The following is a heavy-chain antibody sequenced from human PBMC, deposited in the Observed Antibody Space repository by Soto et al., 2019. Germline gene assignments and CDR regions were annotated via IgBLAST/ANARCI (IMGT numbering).Heavy chain of an antibody. CDR2: ISYDGSNK. CDR1: GFTFSSYD. J-gene: IGHJ4*02. V-gene: IGHV3-30*03. D-gene: IGHD1-26*01. Sequence: HVQLVESGGAVVQPGRSLRLSCAASGFTFSSYDMHWVRQAPGKGLEWVAVISYDGSNKYYADSVKGRFTISRDNSKNTLYLQMNSLRTEDTAVYYCATKIVGATSDYWGQGTLVTVSS. CDR3: ATKIVGATSDY.